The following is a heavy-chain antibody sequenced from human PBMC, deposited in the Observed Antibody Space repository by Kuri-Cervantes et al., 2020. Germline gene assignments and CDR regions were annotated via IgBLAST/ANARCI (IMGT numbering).Heavy chain of an antibody. CDR3: AKDRGSGWYDFDY. CDR1: EFTFSSYS. CDR2: ISDSGGRT. D-gene: IGHD6-19*01. Sequence: GGSLRLSCAASEFTFSSYSMNWVRQAPGKGLEWVSAISDSGGRTYFADSVKGRFTISRDNSKNTLYLQMNSLRAEDTAVYYCAKDRGSGWYDFDYWGQGTLVTVSS. J-gene: IGHJ4*02. V-gene: IGHV3-23*01.